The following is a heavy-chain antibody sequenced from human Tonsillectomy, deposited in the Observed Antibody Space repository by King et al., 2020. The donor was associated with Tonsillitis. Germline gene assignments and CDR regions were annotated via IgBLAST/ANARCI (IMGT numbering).Heavy chain of an antibody. J-gene: IGHJ3*02. D-gene: IGHD3-22*01. CDR1: GFTFSDHY. CDR2: TRNKANSYTT. CDR3: AHSRGYYDYDELDI. V-gene: IGHV3-72*01. Sequence: VQLVESGGGLVQPGGSLRLSCAVSGFTFSDHYIDWVRQAPGKGLEWVGRTRNKANSYTTEYAASVKGRFTISRDDSKKSVYLQMNSLKTEDTAVYYCAHSRGYYDYDELDIWGQGTMVTVP.